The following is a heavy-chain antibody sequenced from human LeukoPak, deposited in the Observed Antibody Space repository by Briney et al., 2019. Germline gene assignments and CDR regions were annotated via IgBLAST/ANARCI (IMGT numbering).Heavy chain of an antibody. CDR1: GGSISSYY. CDR3: ARHRAKEAFDI. CDR2: IYYSGST. Sequence: SETLSLTCTVSGGSISSYYWSWIRQPPGKGLEWIGYIYYSGSTNYNPSLKSRVTISVDTSNNQFSLKLSSVTAADTAVYYCARHRAKEAFDIWGQGTMVTVSS. J-gene: IGHJ3*02. V-gene: IGHV4-59*13.